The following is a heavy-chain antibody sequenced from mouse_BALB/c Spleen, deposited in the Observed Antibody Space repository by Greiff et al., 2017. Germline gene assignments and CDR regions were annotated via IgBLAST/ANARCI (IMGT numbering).Heavy chain of an antibody. CDR3: ARDPHYGSSSYYAMDY. V-gene: IGHV5-4*02. CDR2: ISDGGSYT. CDR1: GFTFSDYY. Sequence: EVQGVESGGGLVKPGGSLKLSCAASGFTFSDYYMYWVRQTPEKRLEWVATISDGGSYTYYPDSVKGRFTISRDNAKNNLYLQMSSLKSEDTAMYYCARDPHYGSSSYYAMDYWGQGTSVTVSS. J-gene: IGHJ4*01. D-gene: IGHD1-1*01.